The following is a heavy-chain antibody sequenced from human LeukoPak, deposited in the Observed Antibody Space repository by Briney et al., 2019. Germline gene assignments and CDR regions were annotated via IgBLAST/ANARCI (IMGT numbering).Heavy chain of an antibody. J-gene: IGHJ4*02. CDR1: GFTFSTYG. CDR3: AKGPEVRGVIVILKTGEKGALDY. V-gene: IGHV3-30*02. CDR2: IRYDGNNK. D-gene: IGHD3-10*01. Sequence: PGGSLRLSCAASGFTFSTYGMHWVRQAPGKGLEWVAFIRYDGNNKYYADSVKGRFTISRDNSKNTLYLQMSSLRAEDTAVYYCAKGPEVRGVIVILKTGEKGALDYWGQGTLSPSPQ.